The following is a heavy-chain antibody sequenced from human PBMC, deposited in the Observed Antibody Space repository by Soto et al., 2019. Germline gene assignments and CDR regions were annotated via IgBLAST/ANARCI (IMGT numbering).Heavy chain of an antibody. CDR3: ARARGGPFDAFDI. V-gene: IGHV3-30*04. CDR2: ISYDGSNK. D-gene: IGHD3-16*01. J-gene: IGHJ3*02. Sequence: GGSLRLSCAASGFTFSSYAMHWVRQAPGKGLEWVAVISYDGSNKYYADSVKGRFTISRDNSKNTLYLQMNSLRAEDTAVYYCARARGGPFDAFDIWGQGTMVTVSS. CDR1: GFTFSSYA.